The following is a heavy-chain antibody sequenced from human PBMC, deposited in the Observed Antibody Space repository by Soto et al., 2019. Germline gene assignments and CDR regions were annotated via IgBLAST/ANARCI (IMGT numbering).Heavy chain of an antibody. CDR2: ISGSGGST. CDR3: AKKPYDFWSGYYSETHDAYFDY. CDR1: GFPFSSYA. D-gene: IGHD3-3*01. V-gene: IGHV3-23*01. J-gene: IGHJ4*02. Sequence: SGGSLRLSCAASGFPFSSYAMSWVRTAPGKGLEWLSAISGSGGSTYYADSVKGRFTISRDNSKNTLYLQMNSLRAEDTAVYYCAKKPYDFWSGYYSETHDAYFDYWGQGTLVTVSS.